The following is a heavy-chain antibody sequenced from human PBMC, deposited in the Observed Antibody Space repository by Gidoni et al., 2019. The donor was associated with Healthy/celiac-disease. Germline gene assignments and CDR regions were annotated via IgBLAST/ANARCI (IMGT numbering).Heavy chain of an antibody. V-gene: IGHV1-46*01. CDR2: INPSGGST. J-gene: IGHJ6*02. Sequence: QVQLVQSGAEVKKPGASVKVSRKASGYTFTSYYMHWVRQAPGQGLEWMGIINPSGGSTSYAQKFQGRVTMTRDTSTSTVYMELSSLRSEDTAVYYCARDLSSRSTPPYGMDVWGQGTTVTVSS. CDR3: ARDLSSRSTPPYGMDV. CDR1: GYTFTSYY.